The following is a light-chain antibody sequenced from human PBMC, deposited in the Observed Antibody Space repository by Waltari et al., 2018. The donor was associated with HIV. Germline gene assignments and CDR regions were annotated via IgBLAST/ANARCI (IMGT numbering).Light chain of an antibody. V-gene: IGLV2-23*02. CDR2: EVR. CDR1: SSDVGSYNL. CDR3: CSYAGSSPSYV. Sequence: QSALTHPASVSGSPGQSITISGTGTSSDVGSYNLFPWYQQHPGKAPQLMICEVRKRPSGVSNRFSGSKSGNTASLTISGLQAEDEADYYCCSYAGSSPSYVFGTGTKVTVL. J-gene: IGLJ1*01.